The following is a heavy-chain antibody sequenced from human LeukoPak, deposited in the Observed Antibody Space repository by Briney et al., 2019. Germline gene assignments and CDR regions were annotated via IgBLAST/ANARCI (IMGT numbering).Heavy chain of an antibody. Sequence: PSETLSLTCTVSGGSTSSDYWSWIRQSPGKGLGWVGYVYNSGDTGKNPSLKSRVTILLDTSKNQCSLKLTSVSAADTAVYYCARLKLGAYFDLWGRGTLVTVSS. J-gene: IGHJ2*01. CDR3: ARLKLGAYFDL. CDR2: VYNSGDT. V-gene: IGHV4-59*08. CDR1: GGSTSSDY. D-gene: IGHD3-16*01.